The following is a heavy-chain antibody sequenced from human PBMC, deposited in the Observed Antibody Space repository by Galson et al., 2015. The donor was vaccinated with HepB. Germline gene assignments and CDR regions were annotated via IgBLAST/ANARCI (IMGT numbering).Heavy chain of an antibody. CDR2: IYYSGST. J-gene: IGHJ4*02. CDR3: ARSTVVTPRFDY. V-gene: IGHV4-59*08. CDR1: GGSISSYY. D-gene: IGHD4-23*01. Sequence: SETLSLTCTVSGGSISSYYWSWIRQPPGKGLEWIGDIYYSGSTKYNPSLKSRVTISEDTSKNQFSLKLSSVTAADTAVYYCARSTVVTPRFDYWGQGTLVTVSS.